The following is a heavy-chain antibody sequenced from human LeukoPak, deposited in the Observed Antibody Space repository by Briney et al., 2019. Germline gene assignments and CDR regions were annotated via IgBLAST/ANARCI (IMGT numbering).Heavy chain of an antibody. Sequence: SVKVSCKASGYTFTSYGISWVRQAPGQGLEWMGGIIPIFGTANYAQKFQGRVTITADKSTSTAYMELSSLRSEDTAVYYCARDGSGQVRYYYYYMDVWGKGTTVTVSS. V-gene: IGHV1-69*06. J-gene: IGHJ6*03. CDR2: IIPIFGTA. CDR3: ARDGSGQVRYYYYYMDV. D-gene: IGHD6-19*01. CDR1: GYTFTSYG.